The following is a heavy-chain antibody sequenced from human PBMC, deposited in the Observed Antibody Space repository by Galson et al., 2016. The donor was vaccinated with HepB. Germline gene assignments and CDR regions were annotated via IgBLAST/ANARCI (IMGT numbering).Heavy chain of an antibody. D-gene: IGHD4-17*01. CDR2: INHSRST. V-gene: IGHV4-34*01. J-gene: IGHJ6*02. CDR3: ARPTAYYGMDV. Sequence: ETLSLTCAVYGGSFSGYYWSWIRQPPGKGLEWIGEINHSRSTNYKSSLKSRVTISVDTSKNQFSLKVTSVTAADTAVYFCARPTAYYGMDVWGQGTSVTISS. CDR1: GGSFSGYY.